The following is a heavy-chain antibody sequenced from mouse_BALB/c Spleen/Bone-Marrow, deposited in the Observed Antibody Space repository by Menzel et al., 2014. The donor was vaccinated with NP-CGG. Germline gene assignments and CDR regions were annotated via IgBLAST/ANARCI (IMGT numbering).Heavy chain of an antibody. CDR3: ARLTRFAY. Sequence: VQLQQSGPELVKPGASVKISCKASGYSFTGYYMHWVKQSHVKSLDWIGRINPYNATTSYNQNFKDKASLTVDKSSSTAYMELHSLTSEDSAVYYCARLTRFAYWGQGTLVTVSA. V-gene: IGHV1-31*01. CDR2: INPYNATT. CDR1: GYSFTGYY. J-gene: IGHJ3*01.